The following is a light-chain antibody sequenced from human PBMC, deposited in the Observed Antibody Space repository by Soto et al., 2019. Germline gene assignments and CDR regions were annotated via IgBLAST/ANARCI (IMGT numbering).Light chain of an antibody. CDR1: QSVSST. Sequence: EIVMTQSPATLSVSPGERATLSCRASQSVSSTLAWYQQKPCQAPRLLIYGASTRATGITARFSGSWSGTEFTLTISSLQSEDFAVYDCQQYNNWPPYTFGQRTKLEIK. CDR3: QQYNNWPPYT. J-gene: IGKJ2*01. CDR2: GAS. V-gene: IGKV3-15*01.